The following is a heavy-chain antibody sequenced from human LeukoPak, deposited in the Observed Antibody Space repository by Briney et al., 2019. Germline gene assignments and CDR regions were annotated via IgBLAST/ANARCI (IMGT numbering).Heavy chain of an antibody. D-gene: IGHD1-14*01. CDR2: ISTSSSYI. V-gene: IGHV3-21*01. CDR3: ARGTLNIPGEHGAFDY. CDR1: GFNVSSNY. J-gene: IGHJ4*02. Sequence: GGSLRLSCAASGFNVSSNYMSWVRQAPGKGLEWVSSISTSSSYIHYADSVKGRFTISRDNAKNSLYLQMNSLRAEDTAVYYCARGTLNIPGEHGAFDYWGQGTLVTVSS.